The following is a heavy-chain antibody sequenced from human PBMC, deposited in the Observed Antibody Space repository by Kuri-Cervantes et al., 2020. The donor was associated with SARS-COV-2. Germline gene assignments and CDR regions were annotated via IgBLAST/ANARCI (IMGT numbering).Heavy chain of an antibody. CDR3: ARHLPSTEYYFDY. Sequence: ESLKISCAVYGGSFSGYYWSWIRQPPGKGLEWIGEIYHSGSTNYNPSLKSRVTISVDKSKNQFSLKLSSVTAADTAVYYCARHLPSTEYYFDYWGQGTLVTVSS. D-gene: IGHD5/OR15-5a*01. V-gene: IGHV4-34*01. CDR1: GGSFSGYY. J-gene: IGHJ4*02. CDR2: IYHSGST.